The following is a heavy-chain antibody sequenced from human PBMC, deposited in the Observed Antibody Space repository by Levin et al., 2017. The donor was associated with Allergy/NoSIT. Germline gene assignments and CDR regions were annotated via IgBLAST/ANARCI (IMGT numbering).Heavy chain of an antibody. J-gene: IGHJ6*02. D-gene: IGHD6-13*01. CDR3: ASPFIAAYYYGMDV. Sequence: GGSLRLSCAASGFTFSSYSMNWVRQAPGKGLEWVSSISSSSSYIYYADSVKGRFTISRDNAKNSLYLQMNSLRAEDTAVYYCASPFIAAYYYGMDVWGQGTTVTVSS. CDR1: GFTFSSYS. V-gene: IGHV3-21*01. CDR2: ISSSSSYI.